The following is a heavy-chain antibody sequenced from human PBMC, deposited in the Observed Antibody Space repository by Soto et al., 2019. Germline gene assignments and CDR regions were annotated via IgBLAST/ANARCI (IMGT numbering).Heavy chain of an antibody. CDR1: GFTFSTYA. J-gene: IGHJ2*01. V-gene: IGHV3-23*01. D-gene: IGHD6-13*01. CDR2: ISGSGGRT. Sequence: PGGSLRLSCAASGFTFSTYAMTWVRQAPGKGLLWVSTISGSGGRTYYADSVKGRFTVSRDNSKNTLYLLMNSLRAEDTAVYYCAKGWVEQLVQGFDLWGRGTLVTVSS. CDR3: AKGWVEQLVQGFDL.